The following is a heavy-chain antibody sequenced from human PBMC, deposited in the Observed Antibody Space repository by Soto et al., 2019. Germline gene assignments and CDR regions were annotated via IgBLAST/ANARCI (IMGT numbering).Heavy chain of an antibody. D-gene: IGHD4-17*01. Sequence: VVQPGRSLRLSCAASGFTFSSYGMHWVREAPGKGLEWVAVISYHGNDKYYADSVKGRFTISRDNFECPLYLQMGSLRAVDTALYFCAKDLLHNTVTTCGSWGQGTLVTVSS. CDR3: AKDLLHNTVTTCGS. CDR1: GFTFSSYG. CDR2: ISYHGNDK. J-gene: IGHJ5*02. V-gene: IGHV3-30*18.